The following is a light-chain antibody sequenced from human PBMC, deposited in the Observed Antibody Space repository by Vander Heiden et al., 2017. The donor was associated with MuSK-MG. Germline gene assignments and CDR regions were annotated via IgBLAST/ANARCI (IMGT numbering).Light chain of an antibody. Sequence: QSALTQPASVSGSPGQSITIPCTGTSSDAGGYNYVSWYQHHPGKAHKVMIYEVSNRPSGGSNRFSGSKSGNTASLTISGLQAEDEADYYCSSDTRSNTWVFGGRTKVTVL. V-gene: IGLV2-14*01. CDR1: SSDAGGYNY. CDR3: SSDTRSNTWV. CDR2: EVS. J-gene: IGLJ3*02.